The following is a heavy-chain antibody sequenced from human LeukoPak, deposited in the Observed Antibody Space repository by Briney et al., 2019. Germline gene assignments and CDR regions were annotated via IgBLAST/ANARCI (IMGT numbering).Heavy chain of an antibody. Sequence: SETLSLTCTVSGGSISSYYWTRIRQPPGEGLEWIGYIYYSGSTNYNPSLKSRATISLDTSKNHFSLNLSSVTAADTAVYYCARWARYCSSTSCFRYYFDYWGQGTLVTVSS. J-gene: IGHJ4*02. CDR2: IYYSGST. D-gene: IGHD2-2*01. V-gene: IGHV4-59*01. CDR3: ARWARYCSSTSCFRYYFDY. CDR1: GGSISSYY.